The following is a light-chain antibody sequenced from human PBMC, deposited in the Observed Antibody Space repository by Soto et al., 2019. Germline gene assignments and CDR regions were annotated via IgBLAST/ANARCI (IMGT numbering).Light chain of an antibody. V-gene: IGKV3-20*01. CDR2: GAS. CDR3: QHYTSSPLT. Sequence: EIVLTQSPGTLSLSPGERATLSCRASQSITSSYLAWYQQKPGQTPRLLIYGASSRATGIPDRFSSSGSGTDFTLTISRLEPEDFAVYYCQHYTSSPLTFGQGTKVEIK. J-gene: IGKJ1*01. CDR1: QSITSSY.